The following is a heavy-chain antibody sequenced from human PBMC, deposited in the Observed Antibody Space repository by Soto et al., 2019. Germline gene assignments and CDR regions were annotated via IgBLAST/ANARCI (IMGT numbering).Heavy chain of an antibody. V-gene: IGHV1-69*01. D-gene: IGHD3-22*01. CDR2: IIPIFGTA. J-gene: IGHJ3*02. CDR3: ASGGYYDSSGYYFDAFDI. Sequence: QVQLVQSGAEVKKPGSSVKVSCKASGGTFSSYAISWVRQAPGQGLEWMGGIIPIFGTANYAQKFQGRVTITADESTSTAYMELSSLRSEDTAVYYSASGGYYDSSGYYFDAFDIWGQGTMVTVSS. CDR1: GGTFSSYA.